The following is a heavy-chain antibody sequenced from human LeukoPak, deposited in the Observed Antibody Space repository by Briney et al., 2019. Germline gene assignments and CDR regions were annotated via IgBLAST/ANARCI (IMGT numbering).Heavy chain of an antibody. Sequence: PSETLSLTGTGSGGSISSYYWSWIRQPPGKGLEWIGYNYYSGSTNYNPSLKSRVTISVDTSKNQFSLKLSSVTAADTAVYYCARRDLRSDAFDIWGQGTMVTVSS. CDR1: GGSISSYY. CDR3: ARRDLRSDAFDI. D-gene: IGHD5-24*01. V-gene: IGHV4-59*01. J-gene: IGHJ3*02. CDR2: NYYSGST.